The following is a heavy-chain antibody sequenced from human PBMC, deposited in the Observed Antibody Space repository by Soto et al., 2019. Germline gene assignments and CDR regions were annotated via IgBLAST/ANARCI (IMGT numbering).Heavy chain of an antibody. D-gene: IGHD6-6*01. Sequence: GGSLRLSCAASGFTFSSYAMSWVRQAPGKGLEWVSAISGSGGSTYYADSVKGRFTISRDNSKNTLYLQMNSLRAEDTAVYYCAKGRYSSSSGRNYYGMDVWGQGTTVTVS. CDR1: GFTFSSYA. J-gene: IGHJ6*02. V-gene: IGHV3-23*01. CDR2: ISGSGGST. CDR3: AKGRYSSSSGRNYYGMDV.